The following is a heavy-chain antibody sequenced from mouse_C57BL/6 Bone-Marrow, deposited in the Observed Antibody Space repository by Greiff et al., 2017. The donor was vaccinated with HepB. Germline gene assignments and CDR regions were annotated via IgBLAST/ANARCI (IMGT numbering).Heavy chain of an antibody. CDR3: ARGRSNSAWFAY. CDR1: GYSITSGYY. V-gene: IGHV3-6*01. Sequence: EVKLQQSGPGLVKPSQSLSLTCSVTGYSITSGYYWNWIRQFPGNKLEWMGYISYDGSNNYNPSLKNRTSITRDTSKNQFFLKLNSVTTEDTATYYCARGRSNSAWFAYWGQGTLVTVSA. J-gene: IGHJ3*01. CDR2: ISYDGSN. D-gene: IGHD2-5*01.